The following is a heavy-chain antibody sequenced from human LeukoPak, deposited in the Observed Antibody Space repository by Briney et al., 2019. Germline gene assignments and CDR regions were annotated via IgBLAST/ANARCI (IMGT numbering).Heavy chain of an antibody. J-gene: IGHJ5*02. CDR1: GGSISSSSYY. CDR3: ARMVLKSRLFDP. V-gene: IGHV4-39*01. CDR2: IYYSGST. D-gene: IGHD3-10*01. Sequence: SETLSLTCTVSGGSISSSSYYWGWGRQPPGKGLEWIGSIYYSGSTYYNPSLKSQVTISVDTSKNRFSLKLSSVTAADTAVYYCARMVLKSRLFDPWGQGNLVTVSS.